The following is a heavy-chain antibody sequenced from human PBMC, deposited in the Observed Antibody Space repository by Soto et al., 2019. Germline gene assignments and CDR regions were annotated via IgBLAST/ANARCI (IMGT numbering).Heavy chain of an antibody. Sequence: GASVKVSRKTSGYTFSNYGITWVRQAPGQPLEWLGWISLYSDGTNYAQKLQGRVTMTTDTSTSTAYMELRSLRSDDTAVYYCARASYYDFWSGYYTWSYYYYGMDVWGQGTTVTVSS. J-gene: IGHJ6*02. CDR2: ISLYSDGT. CDR1: GYTFSNYG. CDR3: ARASYYDFWSGYYTWSYYYYGMDV. V-gene: IGHV1-18*01. D-gene: IGHD3-3*01.